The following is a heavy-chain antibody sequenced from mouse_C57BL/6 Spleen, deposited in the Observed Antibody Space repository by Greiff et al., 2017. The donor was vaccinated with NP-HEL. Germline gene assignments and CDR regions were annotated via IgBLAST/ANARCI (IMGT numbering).Heavy chain of an antibody. J-gene: IGHJ4*01. V-gene: IGHV1-64*01. CDR1: GYTFTSYW. Sequence: HVQLQQPGAELVKPGASVKLSCKASGYTFTSYWMHWVKQRPGQGLEWIGMIHPNSGSTNYNEKFKSKATLTVDKSSSTAYMQLSSLTSEDSAVYYCARYYGNAMDYWGQGTSVTVSS. CDR3: ARYYGNAMDY. D-gene: IGHD2-1*01. CDR2: IHPNSGST.